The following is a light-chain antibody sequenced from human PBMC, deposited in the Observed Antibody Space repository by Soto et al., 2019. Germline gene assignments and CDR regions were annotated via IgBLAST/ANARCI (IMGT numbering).Light chain of an antibody. V-gene: IGKV3-15*01. CDR3: QQYSNWPPWT. J-gene: IGKJ1*01. Sequence: EIVMTQSPATLSVSPGERATLSCRASQSISSNLAWYQLKPGQAPRLLIRGASIRAIGIPARFSGSGSGTEFTLTISSLQSEDFAVYYCQQYSNWPPWTFGQGTKVEI. CDR2: GAS. CDR1: QSISSN.